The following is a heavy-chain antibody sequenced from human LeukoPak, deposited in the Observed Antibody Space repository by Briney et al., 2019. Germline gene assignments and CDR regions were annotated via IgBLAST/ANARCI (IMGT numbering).Heavy chain of an antibody. CDR1: GFTFSSYS. CDR2: ISSSSSYI. J-gene: IGHJ4*02. V-gene: IGHV3-21*04. Sequence: AGGSLRLSCAASGFTFSSYSMNWVRQAPGKGLEWVSSISSSSSYIYYADSVKGRFTISRDNSKNTLYLQMNSLRAEDTAVYYCAKDAENGGSYFWGQGTLVTVSS. CDR3: AKDAENGGSYF. D-gene: IGHD1-26*01.